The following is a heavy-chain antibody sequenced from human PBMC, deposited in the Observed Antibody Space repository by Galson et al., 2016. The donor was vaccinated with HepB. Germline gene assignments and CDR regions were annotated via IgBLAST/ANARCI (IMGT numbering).Heavy chain of an antibody. J-gene: IGHJ4*02. D-gene: IGHD3-22*01. CDR2: IYTSGSP. CDR1: GVSLNNYY. Sequence: SETLSLTCNVSGVSLNNYYWTWIRQPAGKGLEWIGRIYTSGSPDYNPSLKSRVTMSIDTSKNRFSLKLTSPTAADTAGYYCARGGYYDSSAHLDYWGQGTRVTVSS. V-gene: IGHV4-4*07. CDR3: ARGGYYDSSAHLDY.